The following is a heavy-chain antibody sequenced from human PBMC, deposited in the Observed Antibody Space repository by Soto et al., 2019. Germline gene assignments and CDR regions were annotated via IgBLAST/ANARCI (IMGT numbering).Heavy chain of an antibody. CDR1: GFTFNNYW. J-gene: IGHJ2*01. CDR3: ASTKYDSSAYYYWYLGL. CDR2: INIEGSTT. Sequence: EVQLVESGGGLVQPGGSLRLSCAASGFTFNNYWMHWVRQAPGKGLVWVSRINIEGSTTDYADSVRGRFAISRDNAKNTLYLQINSLRDEDTAVYYCASTKYDSSAYYYWYLGLWGRGTLVTVSS. V-gene: IGHV3-74*01. D-gene: IGHD3-22*01.